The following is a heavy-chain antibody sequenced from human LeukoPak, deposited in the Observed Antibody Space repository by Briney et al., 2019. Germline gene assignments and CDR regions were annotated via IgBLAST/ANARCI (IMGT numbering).Heavy chain of an antibody. J-gene: IGHJ3*02. CDR3: ARGALGMSGRIVDAFDI. D-gene: IGHD1-14*01. V-gene: IGHV3-21*01. Sequence: GGSLRLSCAASGFTFSSYSMNWVRQAPGKGLEWVSSISSSSSYIYYADSVKGRFTISRDNAKNSLYLQMSSLRAEDTAVYYCARGALGMSGRIVDAFDIWGQGTRVTVSS. CDR2: ISSSSSYI. CDR1: GFTFSSYS.